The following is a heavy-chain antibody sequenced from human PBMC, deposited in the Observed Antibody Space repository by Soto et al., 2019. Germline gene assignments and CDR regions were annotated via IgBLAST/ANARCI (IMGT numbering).Heavy chain of an antibody. V-gene: IGHV3-48*02. CDR3: ARETYFDY. J-gene: IGHJ4*02. CDR2: ISSSSGVI. Sequence: RRLSCAASGFIFRNYIMNWVRQAPGKGLEWVSYISSSSGVIYYADSVKGRFTLSRDNAKNSLYLQMNSLRDEDTAVYYCARETYFDYWGQGTLVTVSS. CDR1: GFIFRNYI.